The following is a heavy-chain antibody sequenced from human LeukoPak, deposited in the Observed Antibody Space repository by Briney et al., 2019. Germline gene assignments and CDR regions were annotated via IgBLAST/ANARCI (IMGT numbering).Heavy chain of an antibody. V-gene: IGHV1-69*13. CDR2: IIPIFGTA. CDR1: GGTFRCYA. J-gene: IGHJ5*02. CDR3: ARDLNWFDP. Sequence: ASVKVSCKASGGTFRCYAISWVRQAPGQGLEWMGGIIPIFGTANYARNFQDRVTITADESTSTAYMELSSLRSEDTAVYYCARDLNWFDPWGQGTLVTVSS.